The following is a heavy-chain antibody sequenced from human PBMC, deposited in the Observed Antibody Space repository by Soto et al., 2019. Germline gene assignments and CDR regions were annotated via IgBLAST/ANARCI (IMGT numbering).Heavy chain of an antibody. CDR2: TSSLGSYI. CDR3: AKDSQSVLVSAARVYGMDV. CDR1: GFSFIHHA. Sequence: EVQLVESGGGLVKPGGSLRLSCAASGFSFIHHAMSWVRQAPGKGLEWVSFTSSLGSYIYYAESVKGRFTISRDNAKNSLYLQMNSLRAEDTAVYYCAKDSQSVLVSAARVYGMDVWGQGTTVTVSS. J-gene: IGHJ6*02. D-gene: IGHD2-2*01. V-gene: IGHV3-21*04.